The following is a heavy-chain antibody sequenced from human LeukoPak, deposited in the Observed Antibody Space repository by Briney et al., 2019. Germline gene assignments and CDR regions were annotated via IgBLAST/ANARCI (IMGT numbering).Heavy chain of an antibody. J-gene: IGHJ5*01. D-gene: IGHD3-3*01. V-gene: IGHV3-21*01. Sequence: GGSLRLSWVASGFTFSSYTMNWVRQAPGKGLEWVSLISSNSNNIYYADSVKGRFTMSRDNAKNSLYLQMNSLRAEDTAVYYCARDGPPVPTIFGTFDSWGQGALVTVSS. CDR2: ISSNSNNI. CDR1: GFTFSSYT. CDR3: ARDGPPVPTIFGTFDS.